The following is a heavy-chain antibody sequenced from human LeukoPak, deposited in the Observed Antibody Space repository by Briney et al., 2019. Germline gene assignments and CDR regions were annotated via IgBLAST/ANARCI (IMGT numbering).Heavy chain of an antibody. CDR1: GFTFSSYA. Sequence: PGGSLRLSCAASGFTFSSYAMSWVRQAPGKGLEWVSAISGSGGSTYYADSVKGRFTISRDNSKNTLYLQMNSLRAEDTAVYYCAKRFNYYDSSGPLDYWGQGTLVTVSS. CDR2: ISGSGGST. V-gene: IGHV3-23*01. CDR3: AKRFNYYDSSGPLDY. J-gene: IGHJ4*02. D-gene: IGHD3-22*01.